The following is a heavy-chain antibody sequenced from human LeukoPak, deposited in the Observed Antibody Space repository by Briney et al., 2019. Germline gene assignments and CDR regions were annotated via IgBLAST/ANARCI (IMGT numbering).Heavy chain of an antibody. Sequence: GGSLRLSCAASGFTFSKSWMTWIRQAPGKGLEWVANIKEDGSEKNYVDSVRGRFTISRDNAKNSLYLQMNSLRAEDTAVYYCARDGGWYPVDYWGQGTLVTVSS. V-gene: IGHV3-7*01. D-gene: IGHD6-19*01. CDR2: IKEDGSEK. CDR3: ARDGGWYPVDY. J-gene: IGHJ4*02. CDR1: GFTFSKSW.